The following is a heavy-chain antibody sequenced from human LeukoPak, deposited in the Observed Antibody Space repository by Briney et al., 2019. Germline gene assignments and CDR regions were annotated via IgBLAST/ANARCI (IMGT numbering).Heavy chain of an antibody. CDR1: GFTFSSYG. CDR2: IRYGESEQ. Sequence: GGSLRLSCAASGFTFSSYGMHWVRQAPGKGLQWLAFIRYGESEQYYLDSVKGRFTISRDNSKNTVHLQLNSLRSEDTAMYYCVKEGFDPWGQGTLVTVSS. CDR3: VKEGFDP. V-gene: IGHV3-30*02. J-gene: IGHJ5*02.